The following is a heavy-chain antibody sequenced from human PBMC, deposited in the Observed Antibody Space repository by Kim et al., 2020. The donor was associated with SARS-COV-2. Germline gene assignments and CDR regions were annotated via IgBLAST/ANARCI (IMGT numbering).Heavy chain of an antibody. D-gene: IGHD3-3*01. V-gene: IGHV5-51*01. J-gene: IGHJ4*02. Sequence: SFHGQVTISADKSISTAYLQWSSLKASDTAMYYCARWSITIFGVVIGFDYWGQGTLVTVSS. CDR3: ARWSITIFGVVIGFDY.